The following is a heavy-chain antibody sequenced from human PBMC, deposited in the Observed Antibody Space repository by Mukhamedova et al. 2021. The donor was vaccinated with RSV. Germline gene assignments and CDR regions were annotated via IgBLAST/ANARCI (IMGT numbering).Heavy chain of an antibody. CDR2: FNPAGDSA. Sequence: APGQGLEWMGVFNPAGDSATYAQRFQGRVTMTSDTSTSTAYMHLSGLRSEDTAVYYCAIGSRVTIFGVVTLLDYWGQGTLVTVSS. D-gene: IGHD3-3*01. V-gene: IGHV1-46*01. CDR3: AIGSRVTIFGVVTLLDY. J-gene: IGHJ4*02.